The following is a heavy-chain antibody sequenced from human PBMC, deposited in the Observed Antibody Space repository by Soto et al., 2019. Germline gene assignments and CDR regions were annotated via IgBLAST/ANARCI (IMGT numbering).Heavy chain of an antibody. J-gene: IGHJ4*02. CDR1: GGTFSSYA. CDR2: IIPIFGTA. D-gene: IGHD2-15*01. CDR3: ARDIKRGYCSGGSCYAGDY. Sequence: QMQLVQSGAEVKKPGSSVKVSCKASGGTFSSYAISWVRQAPGQGLEWMGGIIPIFGTANYAQKFQGRVTITADESTSTAYMELSSLRSEDTAVYYCARDIKRGYCSGGSCYAGDYWGQGTLVTVSS. V-gene: IGHV1-69*01.